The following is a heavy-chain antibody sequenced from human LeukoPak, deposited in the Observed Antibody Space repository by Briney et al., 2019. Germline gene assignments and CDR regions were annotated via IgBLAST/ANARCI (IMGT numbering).Heavy chain of an antibody. CDR2: ISGSGGST. D-gene: IGHD3-10*01. J-gene: IGHJ5*02. V-gene: IGHV3-23*01. CDR1: GLTFSSYA. CDR3: AKEHRTPLLWFGDLENWFDP. Sequence: GGSLRLSCAASGLTFSSYAMSWVRQAPGKGLEWVSAISGSGGSTYYADSVKGRFTISRDNSKNTLYLQMNSLRAEDTAVYYCAKEHRTPLLWFGDLENWFDPWGQGTLVTVSS.